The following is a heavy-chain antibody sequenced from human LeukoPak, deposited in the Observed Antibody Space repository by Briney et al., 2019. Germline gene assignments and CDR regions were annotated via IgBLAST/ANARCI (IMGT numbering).Heavy chain of an antibody. Sequence: SETLSLTCTVSGGSISSGDYYWSWIRQPPGKGLEWIGYIYYSGSTYYNPSLKSRVTISVDTSKNQFSLKLRSVTAADTAVYYCARDSFPGKYGSGMVYWGQGTLVTVSS. J-gene: IGHJ4*02. V-gene: IGHV4-30-4*01. CDR3: ARDSFPGKYGSGMVY. CDR1: GGSISSGDYY. D-gene: IGHD3-10*01. CDR2: IYYSGST.